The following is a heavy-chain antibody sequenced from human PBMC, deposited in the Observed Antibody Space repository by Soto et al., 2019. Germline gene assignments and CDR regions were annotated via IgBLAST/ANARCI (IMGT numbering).Heavy chain of an antibody. CDR3: AREDSIIIPAVSDF. CDR1: GFAFNNYG. J-gene: IGHJ4*02. CDR2: ISKSDYT. D-gene: IGHD2-2*01. Sequence: GGSLRLTCTVSGFAFNNYGINWVRQAPGKGLEWVSSISKSDYTYYTDSVTGRFTISRDNAKNSVSLQMNTLRVEDTAIYYCAREDSIIIPAVSDFWGQGTLVTVSS. V-gene: IGHV3-21*01.